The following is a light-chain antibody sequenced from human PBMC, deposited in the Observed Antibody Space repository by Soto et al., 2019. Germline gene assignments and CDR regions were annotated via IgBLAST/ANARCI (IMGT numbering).Light chain of an antibody. J-gene: IGKJ4*01. CDR2: GAS. CDR1: QSVSSSY. Sequence: EIVLTQSPGTLSLSPGERATLSCRASQSVSSSYLAWYQQKPGQPPRLLIYGASSRATGIPDRFSGSGSGPDFTLTITRLEPEDFAVYYCKLYRTSFGGGTKVEIK. CDR3: KLYRTS. V-gene: IGKV3-20*01.